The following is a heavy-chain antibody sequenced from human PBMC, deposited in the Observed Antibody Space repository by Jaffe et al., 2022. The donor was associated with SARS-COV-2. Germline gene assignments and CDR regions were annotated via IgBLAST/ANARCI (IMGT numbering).Heavy chain of an antibody. V-gene: IGHV3-49*03. D-gene: IGHD3-3*01. CDR1: GFTFGDYA. Sequence: EVQLVESGGGLVRPGRSLTLSCTASGFTFGDYAMSWFRLAPGKGLEWVCFIKSKTYGGTTEYAASVKGRFTLSRDDSKSIAYLQMNSLKTEDTAIYYCTRDLGLRSDDAFDIWGQGTMVTVSS. CDR2: IKSKTYGGTT. CDR3: TRDLGLRSDDAFDI. J-gene: IGHJ3*02.